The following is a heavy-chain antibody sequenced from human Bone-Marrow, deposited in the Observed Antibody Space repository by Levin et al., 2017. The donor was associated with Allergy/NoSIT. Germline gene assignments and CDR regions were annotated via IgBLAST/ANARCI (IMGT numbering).Heavy chain of an antibody. CDR1: GDSFSSGYY. J-gene: IGHJ4*02. CDR3: VKDVCRGGTCYPEY. Sequence: SETLSLMCAVSGDSFSSGYYWGWARQPPGIGLEWIGGIYYDGTTYYNTSLKSRVTISLDASKSQFSLNVRSVTAADTAVYYCVKDVCRGGTCYPEYWGQGTLVTVSS. D-gene: IGHD2-15*01. V-gene: IGHV4-38-2*02. CDR2: IYYDGTT.